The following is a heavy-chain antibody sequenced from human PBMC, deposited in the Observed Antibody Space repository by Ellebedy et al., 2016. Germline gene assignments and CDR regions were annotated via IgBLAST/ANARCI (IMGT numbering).Heavy chain of an antibody. CDR3: RQGHYFDQ. CDR2: ISAGGDDT. V-gene: IGHV3-23*01. CDR1: GIAFSDFF. J-gene: IGHJ4*02. Sequence: GESLKISXAASGIAFSDFFMGWVRRAPGKGLEWVATISAGGDDTYLADSVKGRFTISRDNSKNTLYLQMNNLRVDDTALYYCRQGHYFDQWGQGALVTVSS.